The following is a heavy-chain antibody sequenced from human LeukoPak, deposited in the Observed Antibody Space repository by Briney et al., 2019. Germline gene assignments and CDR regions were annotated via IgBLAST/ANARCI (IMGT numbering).Heavy chain of an antibody. Sequence: PGGSLRLPCAASGFTFSSYSMNWVRQAPGKGLEWVSSISSSSSYIYYADSMKGRFTISRDNAKNSLYLQMNSLRAEDTAVYYCARDIVVVVPAAISYYYYYMDVWGKGTTVTVSS. D-gene: IGHD2-2*02. CDR2: ISSSSSYI. CDR3: ARDIVVVVPAAISYYYYYMDV. J-gene: IGHJ6*03. V-gene: IGHV3-21*01. CDR1: GFTFSSYS.